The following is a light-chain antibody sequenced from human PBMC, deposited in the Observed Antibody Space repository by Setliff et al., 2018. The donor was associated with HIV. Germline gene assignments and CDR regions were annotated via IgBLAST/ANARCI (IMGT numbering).Light chain of an antibody. CDR3: SPYTSSSSYV. CDR2: DGS. V-gene: IGLV2-14*03. J-gene: IGLJ1*01. Sequence: QSALAQHASVSGSPGQSITISCTGTSSDVCGYNYVSWYQQHPGKAPKLMIYDGSNRPSGVSNRFSGSKSGNTASLTISGLQAEDEADYYCSPYTSSSSYVFGTGTKVTVL. CDR1: SSDVCGYNY.